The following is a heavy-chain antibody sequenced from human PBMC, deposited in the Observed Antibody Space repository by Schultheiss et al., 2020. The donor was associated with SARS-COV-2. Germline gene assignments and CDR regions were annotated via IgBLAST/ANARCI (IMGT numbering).Heavy chain of an antibody. Sequence: SETLSLTCTVSGGSISSSSYYWGWIRQPPGKGLEWIGSIYYSGSTYYNPSLKSRVTISVDTSKNQFSLKLSSVTAADTAVYYCARAGFTGYWLSDDYWGQGTLVTVSS. CDR3: ARAGFTGYWLSDDY. V-gene: IGHV4-39*07. CDR2: IYYSGST. J-gene: IGHJ4*02. D-gene: IGHD3-9*01. CDR1: GGSISSSSYY.